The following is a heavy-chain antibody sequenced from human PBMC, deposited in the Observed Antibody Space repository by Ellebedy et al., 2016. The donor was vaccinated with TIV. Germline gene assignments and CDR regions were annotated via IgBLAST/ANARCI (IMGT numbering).Heavy chain of an antibody. Sequence: GESLKISCAASGFTFSSYGMHWVRQAPGKGLEWVAVIWYDGSNQYYADSVKGRFTISRENAKKSLYLQMNSLRAGDTAVYYCARAERYYDSSGYPLFDLWGRGTLVTVSS. CDR2: IWYDGSNQ. CDR3: ARAERYYDSSGYPLFDL. D-gene: IGHD3-22*01. J-gene: IGHJ2*01. CDR1: GFTFSSYG. V-gene: IGHV3-33*01.